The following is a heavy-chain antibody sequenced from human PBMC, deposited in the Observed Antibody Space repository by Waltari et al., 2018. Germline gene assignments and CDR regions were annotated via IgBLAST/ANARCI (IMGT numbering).Heavy chain of an antibody. D-gene: IGHD5-12*01. J-gene: IGHJ3*01. V-gene: IGHV4-39*01. CDR3: ATYIGASVGTAAFDV. CDR2: VSDLRAT. Sequence: IRAPPARGLKLIGSVSDLRATCSSPSHKSRITISRDTSTNQLSLKLGSVSAADTAMYYCATYIGASVGTAAFDVWGQGTMFTVSS.